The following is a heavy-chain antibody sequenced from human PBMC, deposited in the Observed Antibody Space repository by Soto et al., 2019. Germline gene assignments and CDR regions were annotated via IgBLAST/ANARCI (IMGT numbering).Heavy chain of an antibody. CDR3: ASLRAIVRGARSFDY. V-gene: IGHV1-18*01. CDR1: GYIFTDFG. Sequence: QVQLVQSGAEVKKPGASVRVSCKASGYIFTDFGVSWVRQAPGQGLEWMGSISADSGNTNYAQNLQGRVTLSSDTSTRTVYMELRSLTSDDTAVYYCASLRAIVRGARSFDYWGQGTLVTVSS. CDR2: ISADSGNT. J-gene: IGHJ4*02. D-gene: IGHD3-10*01.